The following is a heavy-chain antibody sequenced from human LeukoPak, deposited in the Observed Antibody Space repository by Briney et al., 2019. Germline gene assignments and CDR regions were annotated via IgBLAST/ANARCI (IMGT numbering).Heavy chain of an antibody. V-gene: IGHV3-20*04. J-gene: IGHJ3*02. CDR3: ARDRTAMVKDDAFDI. CDR1: GFSFDDYG. Sequence: GGSLGLSCAASGFSFDDYGMSWVRQAPGKSLEWVSGINWNGGSTGYADSVKGRFTISRDNAKNSLYLQMNSLRAEDTALYYCARDRTAMVKDDAFDIWGQGTMVTVSS. CDR2: INWNGGST. D-gene: IGHD5-18*01.